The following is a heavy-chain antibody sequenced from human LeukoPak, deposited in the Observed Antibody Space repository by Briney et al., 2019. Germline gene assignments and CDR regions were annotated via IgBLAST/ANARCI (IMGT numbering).Heavy chain of an antibody. CDR2: TYYRSKWYN. Sequence: SQTLSLTCAISGDRVSSNSAAWNWIRQSPSRGLEWLGRTYYRSKWYNDYAVSVKSRITINPDTSKNQFSLQLNSVTPEDTAVYYCARAPYDSSGFPYYYYYMDVWGKGTTVTVSS. CDR3: ARAPYDSSGFPYYYYYMDV. J-gene: IGHJ6*03. CDR1: GDRVSSNSAA. V-gene: IGHV6-1*01. D-gene: IGHD3-22*01.